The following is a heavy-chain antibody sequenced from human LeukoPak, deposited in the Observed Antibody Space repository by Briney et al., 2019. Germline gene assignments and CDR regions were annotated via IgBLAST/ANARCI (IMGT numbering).Heavy chain of an antibody. CDR2: INTDGSTT. V-gene: IGHV3-74*01. D-gene: IGHD5-12*01. CDR3: AKESGYDVDLDY. CDR1: GFTFSTYW. J-gene: IGHJ4*02. Sequence: PGGSLRLSCVGSGFTFSTYWMHWVRQAPGGGLVWVSGINTDGSTTSYADSVKGRFTISRDNAKNTLYLQMSSLRAEDTAVYYCAKESGYDVDLDYWGQGALVTVSS.